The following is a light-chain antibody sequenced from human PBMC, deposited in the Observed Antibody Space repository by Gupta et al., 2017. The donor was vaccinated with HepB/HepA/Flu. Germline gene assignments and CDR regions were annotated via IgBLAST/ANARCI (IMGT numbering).Light chain of an antibody. CDR2: QDS. Sequence: SYELTLPPSVSVSPGQTASLTCSGDKLGEKYTWWYQQKAGQSPVLVINQDSKGPSGIPERFSGTNSGNTATLTISGTQAMDEADYYCQAWDSTTVIFGGGTKLTVL. CDR1: KLGEKY. V-gene: IGLV3-1*01. CDR3: QAWDSTTVI. J-gene: IGLJ2*01.